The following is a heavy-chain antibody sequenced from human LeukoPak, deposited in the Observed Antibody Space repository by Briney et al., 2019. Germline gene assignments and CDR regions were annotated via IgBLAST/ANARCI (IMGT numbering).Heavy chain of an antibody. CDR3: ATKGTTGTTSYYYYYMDV. Sequence: PSETLSLTCTVSGGSISSYYWSWIRQPPGKGLEWIGYIHYSGSTNYNPSLKSRVTISVDTSKNQFSLKLSSVTAADTAVYYCATKGTTGTTSYYYYYMDVWGKGTTVTVSS. V-gene: IGHV4-59*08. CDR2: IHYSGST. CDR1: GGSISSYY. D-gene: IGHD1-1*01. J-gene: IGHJ6*03.